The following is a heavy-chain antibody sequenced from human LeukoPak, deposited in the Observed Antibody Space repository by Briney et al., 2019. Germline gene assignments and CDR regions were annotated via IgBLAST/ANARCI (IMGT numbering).Heavy chain of an antibody. CDR3: ASYGSGSPPPPLYYYYYMDV. Sequence: EASVKVSCKASGDTFSSYAISWVRQTPGQGLEWMGGIIPIFGTANYAQKFQGRVTITADESTSTAYMELSSLRSEDTAVYYCASYGSGSPPPPLYYYYYMDVWGKGTTVTVSS. J-gene: IGHJ6*03. D-gene: IGHD3-10*01. V-gene: IGHV1-69*01. CDR2: IIPIFGTA. CDR1: GDTFSSYA.